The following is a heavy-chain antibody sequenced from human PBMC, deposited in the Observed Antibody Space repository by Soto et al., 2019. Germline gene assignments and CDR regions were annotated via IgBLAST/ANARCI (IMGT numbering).Heavy chain of an antibody. CDR2: ISSSSSYI. Sequence: PGGSLRLSCAASGFTFSSYSMNWVRQAPGKGLEWVSSISSSSSYIYYADSVKGRFTISRDNAKNSLYLQMNSLRAEDTAVYYCATTYVWGSYPTYYYYYGMDVWGQGTTVTVSS. CDR1: GFTFSSYS. J-gene: IGHJ6*02. CDR3: ATTYVWGSYPTYYYYYGMDV. V-gene: IGHV3-21*04. D-gene: IGHD3-16*02.